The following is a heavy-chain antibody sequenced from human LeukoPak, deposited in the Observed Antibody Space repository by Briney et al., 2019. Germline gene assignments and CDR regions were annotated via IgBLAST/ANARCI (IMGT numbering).Heavy chain of an antibody. CDR2: INGDGRST. J-gene: IGHJ4*02. Sequence: GGSLRLSCAASGFTFSTYWMHWVRQAPGKGLVWVSRINGDGRSTSYADSVKGRFTISRDNAKNSLYLQMNSLRAEDTAVYYCARGGEAVVTPFDYWGQGTLVTVSS. V-gene: IGHV3-74*01. CDR1: GFTFSTYW. D-gene: IGHD3-22*01. CDR3: ARGGEAVVTPFDY.